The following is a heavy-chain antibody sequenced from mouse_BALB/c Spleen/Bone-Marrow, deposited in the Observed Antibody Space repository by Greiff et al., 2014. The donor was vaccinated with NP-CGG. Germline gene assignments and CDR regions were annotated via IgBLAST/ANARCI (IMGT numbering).Heavy chain of an antibody. CDR3: ARAQLGCFAY. CDR1: GFSLTSYG. J-gene: IGHJ3*01. CDR2: IWAGGST. V-gene: IGHV2-9*02. D-gene: IGHD4-1*02. Sequence: QVQLQQSGPGLVAPSQSLSITCTVSGFSLTSYGVHWVRQPPGKGLEWLGVIWAGGSTNYNSALMSRLSISKDNSKSQVFLKMNSLQTDDTAVYYCARAQLGCFAYWGQGTLVTVSA.